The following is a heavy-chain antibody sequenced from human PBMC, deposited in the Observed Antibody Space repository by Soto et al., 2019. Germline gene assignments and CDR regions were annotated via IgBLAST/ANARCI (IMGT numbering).Heavy chain of an antibody. CDR2: IYPAGPT. Sequence: LRLSCATSGFTVSGMFMNWVRQAPGKGLEWVSVIYPAGPTYYADSVKGRFTISRDNSKNTLFLQLNNLRAEDTAVYYCARDADSSGLHYWGQGXLVTVYS. D-gene: IGHD6-19*01. CDR3: ARDADSSGLHY. V-gene: IGHV3-53*01. CDR1: GFTVSGMF. J-gene: IGHJ4*02.